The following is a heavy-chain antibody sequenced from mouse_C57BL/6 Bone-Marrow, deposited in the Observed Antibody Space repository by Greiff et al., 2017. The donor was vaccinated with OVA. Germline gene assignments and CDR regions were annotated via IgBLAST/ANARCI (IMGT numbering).Heavy chain of an antibody. V-gene: IGHV1-55*01. CDR2: IYPGSGST. CDR1: GYTFTSYW. D-gene: IGHD2-4*01. Sequence: VKLQQPGAELVKPGASVKMSCKASGYTFTSYWITWVKQRPGQGLEWIGDIYPGSGSTNYNEKFKSKATLTVDTSSSQAYMQLSSLTSEDSAVYYCARDDYDCEGYAMDYWGQGTSVTVSS. CDR3: ARDDYDCEGYAMDY. J-gene: IGHJ4*01.